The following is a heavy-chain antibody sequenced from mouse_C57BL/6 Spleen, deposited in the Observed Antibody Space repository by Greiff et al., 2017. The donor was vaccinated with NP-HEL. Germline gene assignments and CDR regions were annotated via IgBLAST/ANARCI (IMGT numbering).Heavy chain of an antibody. CDR2: ISSGSSTI. CDR3: ARGLRREAMDY. CDR1: GFTFSDYG. J-gene: IGHJ4*01. D-gene: IGHD2-4*01. V-gene: IGHV5-17*01. Sequence: EVNVVESRGGLVKPGGSLKLSCAASGFTFSDYGMHWVRQAPEKGLEWVAYISSGSSTIYYADTVKGRFTISRDNAKNTLFLQMTSLRSEDTAMYYCARGLRREAMDYWGQGTSVTVSS.